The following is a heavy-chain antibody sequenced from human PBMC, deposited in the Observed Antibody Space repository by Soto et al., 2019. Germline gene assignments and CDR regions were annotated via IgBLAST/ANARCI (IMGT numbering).Heavy chain of an antibody. CDR1: GGSFSGYQ. J-gene: IGHJ6*03. V-gene: IGHV4-34*01. CDR3: ARGLILWFGELSRRGGYYYYMDV. Sequence: QVQLQQWGAGLLKPSETLSLTCAVYGGSFSGYQWSWIRQTPGKGLEWIGGINDSGDINYNPSLKSRVTILVDSPKKQIFLRLSSVTAADTAVYYCARGLILWFGELSRRGGYYYYMDVWGKGPRSPSP. CDR2: INDSGDI. D-gene: IGHD3-10*01.